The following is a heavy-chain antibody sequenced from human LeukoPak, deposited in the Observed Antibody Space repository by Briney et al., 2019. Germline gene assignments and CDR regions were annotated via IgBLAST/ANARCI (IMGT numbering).Heavy chain of an antibody. CDR2: ISGSGGST. J-gene: IGHJ6*02. V-gene: IGHV3-23*01. CDR3: AKGITIFGVVINLGMDV. CDR1: GFTFSSYA. D-gene: IGHD3-3*01. Sequence: PGGSLRLSCAASGFTFSSYAMSWVRQAPGKGLEWVSAISGSGGSTYYADSVKGRFTISRDNSKNTLYLQMNSLRAEDTAVYYCAKGITIFGVVINLGMDVWGQGTTVTVSS.